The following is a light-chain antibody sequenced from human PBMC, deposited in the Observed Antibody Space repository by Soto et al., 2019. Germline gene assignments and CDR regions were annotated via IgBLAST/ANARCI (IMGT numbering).Light chain of an antibody. CDR1: QSISSW. CDR3: QQYNSYSLT. J-gene: IGKJ1*01. CDR2: GAS. Sequence: DRVTITCLASQSISSWLAWYQQKPGKAPKLLIYGASSLESGVPSRFSGSGSGTEFTLTISSLQPDDFATYYCQQYNSYSLTFGQGTKVDI. V-gene: IGKV1-5*01.